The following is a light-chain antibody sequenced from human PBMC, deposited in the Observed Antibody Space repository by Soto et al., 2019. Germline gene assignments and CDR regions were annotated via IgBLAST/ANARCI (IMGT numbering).Light chain of an antibody. V-gene: IGLV2-11*01. J-gene: IGLJ1*01. CDR1: SIDVGGYNY. Sequence: QSALTQPRSVSGSPGQSVTISCTGTSIDVGGYNYVSRYQQHPGKAPKLMIYDVSKRPSGVPDRFSGSKSGNTASLTISGLQAEDEADYYCCSYAGSYTYVFGTGTKVNVL. CDR3: CSYAGSYTYV. CDR2: DVS.